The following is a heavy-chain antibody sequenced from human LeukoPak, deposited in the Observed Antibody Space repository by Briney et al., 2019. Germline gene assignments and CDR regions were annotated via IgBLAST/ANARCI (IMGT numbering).Heavy chain of an antibody. D-gene: IGHD2-8*01. V-gene: IGHV1-2*02. CDR2: INPNSGGT. J-gene: IGHJ4*02. Sequence: ASVKVSCKPSGYTFSVNYIHRVRQAPGQGPEWMGWINPNSGGTNYAQKFQGRVTMTRGTSISTAYMELSRLTSDDTAVYYCARVGFCTKGVCYGLDYWGQGTLVTVSS. CDR1: GYTFSVNY. CDR3: ARVGFCTKGVCYGLDY.